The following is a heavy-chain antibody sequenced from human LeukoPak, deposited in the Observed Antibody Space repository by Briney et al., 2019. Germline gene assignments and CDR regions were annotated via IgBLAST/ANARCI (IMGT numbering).Heavy chain of an antibody. J-gene: IGHJ4*02. V-gene: IGHV4-38-2*01. Sequence: TSETLSLTCAVSGYSISSGYYWGWIRQPPGKGLEWIGSIYHSGSTYYNPSLKSRVTISVDTSKNQFSLKLSSVTAADTAVYYYARSEGAGGPGSTTVTLFDYWGQGTLVTVSS. D-gene: IGHD4-17*01. CDR3: ARSEGAGGPGSTTVTLFDY. CDR1: GYSISSGYY. CDR2: IYHSGST.